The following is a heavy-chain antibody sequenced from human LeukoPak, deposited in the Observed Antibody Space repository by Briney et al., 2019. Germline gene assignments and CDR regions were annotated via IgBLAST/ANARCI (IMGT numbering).Heavy chain of an antibody. D-gene: IGHD5-24*01. CDR2: INRDGSEK. Sequence: PGGSLRLSCTGSGFICSNFWMGWARQGPGKGLQWVASINRDGSEKHPVDSVKGRFTISRDNAKNSVYLQMNGLTVEDTAVYYCVRDVDIWGQGTLVTVSS. J-gene: IGHJ4*02. V-gene: IGHV3-7*01. CDR1: GFICSNFW. CDR3: VRDVDI.